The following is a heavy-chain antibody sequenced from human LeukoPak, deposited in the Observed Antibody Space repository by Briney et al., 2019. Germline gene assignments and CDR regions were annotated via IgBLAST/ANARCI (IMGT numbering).Heavy chain of an antibody. D-gene: IGHD6-19*01. CDR3: ARGMGSGWTSYYYYYYGMDV. J-gene: IGHJ6*02. CDR1: YD. V-gene: IGHV3-13*01. CDR2: IGTAGDT. Sequence: YDMHWVRHATGKGLEWVSAIGTAGDTYYPGSVKGRFTISRENAKNSLYLQMNSLRAGDTAVYYCARGMGSGWTSYYYYYYGMDVWGQGTTVTVSS.